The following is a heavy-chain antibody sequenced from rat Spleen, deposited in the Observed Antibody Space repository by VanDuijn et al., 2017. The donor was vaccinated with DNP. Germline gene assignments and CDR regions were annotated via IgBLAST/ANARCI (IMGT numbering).Heavy chain of an antibody. V-gene: IGHV5S23*01. CDR1: GFTFSDYD. CDR3: ARHNSGYFDY. Sequence: EVQLVESGGNLVQPGRSLKLSCAASGFTFSDYDMAWIRQAPGKGLEWVASIANTGGSTYYPDSVKGRFTRSRDNAKSTLYLQMNSLRSEDTAPYYCARHNSGYFDYWGQGTLVTVSS. CDR2: IANTGGST. J-gene: IGHJ3*01. D-gene: IGHD4-3*01.